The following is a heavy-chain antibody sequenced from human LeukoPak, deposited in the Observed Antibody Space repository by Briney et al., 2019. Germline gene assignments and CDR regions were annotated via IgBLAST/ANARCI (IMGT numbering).Heavy chain of an antibody. J-gene: IGHJ6*02. CDR3: ASPYCSTGSCYQGLINYYYGMDV. CDR2: INPNSGST. V-gene: IGHV1-2*02. CDR1: GYTFTGYY. D-gene: IGHD2-15*01. Sequence: ASVKVSCKSSGYTFTGYYMHWVRQAPGQGLEWMGWINPNSGSTNYAQKFQGRVTMTRDTSISTAYMELSRLRSDDTAVYYCASPYCSTGSCYQGLINYYYGMDVWGQGTTVTVSS.